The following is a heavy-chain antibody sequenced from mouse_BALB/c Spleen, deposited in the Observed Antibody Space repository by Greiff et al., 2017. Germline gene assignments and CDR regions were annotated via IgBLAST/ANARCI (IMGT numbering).Heavy chain of an antibody. CDR1: GFTFSSFG. CDR2: ISSGSSTI. D-gene: IGHD4-1*01. CDR3: ARELGPDWYFDV. J-gene: IGHJ1*01. Sequence: EVMLVESGGGLVQPGGSRKLSCAASGFTFSSFGMHWVRQAPEKGLEWVAYISSGSSTIYYADTVKGRFTISRDNPKNTLFLQMTSLRSEDTAMYYCARELGPDWYFDVWGAGTTVTVSS. V-gene: IGHV5-17*02.